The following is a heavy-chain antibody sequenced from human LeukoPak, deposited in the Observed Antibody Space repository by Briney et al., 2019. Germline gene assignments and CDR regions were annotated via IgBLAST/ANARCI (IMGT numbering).Heavy chain of an antibody. V-gene: IGHV3-21*01. CDR1: GFTFSSYS. CDR3: ARGYDYGDYVLTYYFDY. J-gene: IGHJ4*02. Sequence: PGGSLRLSCAASGFTFSSYSMNWVRQAPGKGLEWVSSISSSSSYIYYADSVKGRFTISRDNSKNTLYLQMNSLRAEDTAVYYCARGYDYGDYVLTYYFDYWDQGTLVTVSS. CDR2: ISSSSSYI. D-gene: IGHD4-17*01.